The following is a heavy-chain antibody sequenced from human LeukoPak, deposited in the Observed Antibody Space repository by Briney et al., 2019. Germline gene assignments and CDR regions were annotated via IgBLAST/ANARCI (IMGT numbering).Heavy chain of an antibody. Sequence: SETLSLTCSVSGGSISSSSSYWGWIRQPPGKGLEWIGSIYYSGSSFDNPALKSRVTISVDTSKNQFSLKLSSVTAADTAVYYCARGFYDDFGVLFDYWGQGTLVTVSS. CDR2: IYYSGSS. J-gene: IGHJ4*02. CDR3: ARGFYDDFGVLFDY. CDR1: GGSISSSSSY. D-gene: IGHD3/OR15-3a*01. V-gene: IGHV4-39*07.